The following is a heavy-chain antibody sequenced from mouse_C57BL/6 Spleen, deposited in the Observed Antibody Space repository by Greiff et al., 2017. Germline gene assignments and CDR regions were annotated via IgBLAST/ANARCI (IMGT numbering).Heavy chain of an antibody. CDR3: ARREGIYYGYDGAMDY. CDR1: GFSLSTSGMG. Sequence: QVTLKVSGPGILQSSQTLSLTCSFSGFSLSTSGMGVSWIRQPSGKGLEWLAHIYWDDDKRYNPSLKSRLTISKDTSRNQVFLKITSEDTADTATYYCARREGIYYGYDGAMDYWGQGTSVTVSS. J-gene: IGHJ4*01. V-gene: IGHV8-12*01. D-gene: IGHD2-2*01. CDR2: IYWDDDK.